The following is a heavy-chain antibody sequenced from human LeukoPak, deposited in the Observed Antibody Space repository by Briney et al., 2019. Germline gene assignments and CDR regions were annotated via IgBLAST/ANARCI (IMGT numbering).Heavy chain of an antibody. D-gene: IGHD2-2*01. V-gene: IGHV3-7*01. Sequence: GGSLRLSCAASGFTFSSYWMSWVRQAPGKGLEWVANTKQDGSEKYYVDSVKGRFTISRDNAKNSLYLQMNSLRAEDTAVYYCARKIVGYCSSTSCSYYYYYGMDVWGQGTTVTVSS. J-gene: IGHJ6*02. CDR2: TKQDGSEK. CDR3: ARKIVGYCSSTSCSYYYYYGMDV. CDR1: GFTFSSYW.